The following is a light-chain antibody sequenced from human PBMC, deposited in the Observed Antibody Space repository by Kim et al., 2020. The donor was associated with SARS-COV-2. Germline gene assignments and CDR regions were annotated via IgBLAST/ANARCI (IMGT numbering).Light chain of an antibody. V-gene: IGKV4-1*01. Sequence: DIEMTQSPDSLAVSLGERATINCKSSQSVVSSSNSKNCVAWYQQKPGQPPKLLIYWASKRESGVPDRFNGSGSGTDFTLTISGLQAEDGAVYHCQQYLRSPTTVGQGTRLEIK. CDR1: QSVVSSSNSKNC. CDR3: QQYLRSPTT. J-gene: IGKJ5*01. CDR2: WAS.